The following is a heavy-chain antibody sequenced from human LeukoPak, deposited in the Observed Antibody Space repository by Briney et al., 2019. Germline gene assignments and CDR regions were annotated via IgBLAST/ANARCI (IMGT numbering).Heavy chain of an antibody. D-gene: IGHD3-10*01. V-gene: IGHV1-69*04. J-gene: IGHJ4*02. CDR2: IIPILGIA. Sequence: SVKVSCKASGGTFSSYAISWVRQAPGQGLEWMGRIIPILGIANYAQKFQGRVTITADKSTSTAYMELSSLRSEDTAVYYCARSPRFPQQPIDYWGQGTLVTVSS. CDR3: ARSPRFPQQPIDY. CDR1: GGTFSSYA.